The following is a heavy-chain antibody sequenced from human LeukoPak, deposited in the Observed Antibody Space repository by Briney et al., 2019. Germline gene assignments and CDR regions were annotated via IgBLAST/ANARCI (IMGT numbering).Heavy chain of an antibody. D-gene: IGHD3-22*01. Sequence: GGSLRLSCAASGFTFSNAWMSWVRQAPGKGLEWVGRIKSKTDGGTTDYAAPVKGRFTISRDDSKNALYLQMNSLKTEDTAVYYCTTVIPYDSSGKAFDIWGQGTMVTVSS. V-gene: IGHV3-15*01. J-gene: IGHJ3*02. CDR1: GFTFSNAW. CDR3: TTVIPYDSSGKAFDI. CDR2: IKSKTDGGTT.